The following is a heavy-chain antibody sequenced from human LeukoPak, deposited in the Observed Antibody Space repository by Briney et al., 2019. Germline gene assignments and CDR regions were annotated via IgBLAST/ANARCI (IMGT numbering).Heavy chain of an antibody. D-gene: IGHD3-22*01. CDR1: GGSISSYY. V-gene: IGHV4-59*01. Sequence: PSETLSLTCTVSGGSISSYYWSWIRQPPGKGLEWIGYIYYSGSTNYNPSLKSRVTISVDTSKNQLSLRLSSVTAADTAMYYCARGPTSYYDSSGYYYFDYWGQGTLVTVSS. CDR2: IYYSGST. J-gene: IGHJ4*02. CDR3: ARGPTSYYDSSGYYYFDY.